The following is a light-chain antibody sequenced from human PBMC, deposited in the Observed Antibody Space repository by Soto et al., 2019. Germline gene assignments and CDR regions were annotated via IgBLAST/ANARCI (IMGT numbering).Light chain of an antibody. CDR2: GAS. V-gene: IGKV3-15*01. J-gene: IGKJ1*01. CDR1: QSVSSN. Sequence: EIVVTQSPATLSVSRGERAILSCRASQSVSSNLAWYQHKPGQAPRLLIYGASTRATGVPARFSGSGSGTEFTLTISSLQSEDFAVYYCQQYNNWPPWTLGQGTKVEIK. CDR3: QQYNNWPPWT.